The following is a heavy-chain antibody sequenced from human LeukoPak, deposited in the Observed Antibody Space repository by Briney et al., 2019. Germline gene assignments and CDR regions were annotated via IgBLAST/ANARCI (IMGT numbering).Heavy chain of an antibody. CDR2: ISPTGSTT. J-gene: IGHJ4*02. CDR1: GFSFSGHW. D-gene: IGHD6-6*01. V-gene: IGHV3-74*01. Sequence: GGSLRLSCTASGFSFSGHWMHWARQLPGKGLVWVSRISPTGSTTSYADSVKGRFTVPRDNAKNTLYLQVNNLRAEDTAVYYCARGPNSNWSGLDFWGQGTLLTVSS. CDR3: ARGPNSNWSGLDF.